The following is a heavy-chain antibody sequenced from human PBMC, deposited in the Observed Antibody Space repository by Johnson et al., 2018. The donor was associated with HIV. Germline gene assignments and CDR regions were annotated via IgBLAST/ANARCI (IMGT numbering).Heavy chain of an antibody. CDR3: VRDDYAVHI. J-gene: IGHJ3*02. V-gene: IGHV3-74*01. Sequence: EQLVESGGGVVQPGGSLRLSCAASDFTFSSYGMHWVRQAPGKGLEWVSRIKSDGSSTTYADSVKGRVTISRDNAKNTLYLEMKSLRADDTAVYYCVRDDYAVHIWGQGTVVTVSS. D-gene: IGHD2-21*02. CDR2: IKSDGSST. CDR1: DFTFSSYG.